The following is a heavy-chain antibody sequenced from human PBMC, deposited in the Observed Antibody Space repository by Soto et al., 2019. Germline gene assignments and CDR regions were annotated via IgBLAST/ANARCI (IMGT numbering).Heavy chain of an antibody. Sequence: QVQLVESGGGVVQPGTSLRLSCAASGFTFNTYGMHWVRQAPGKGLEWVAVISYDAKSKLYVDSVRGRFTISRDNSKNTLFLQMDSLRPDDTALYYCARGLLAAGPFDSWGQGTLVTVSS. V-gene: IGHV3-30*03. CDR1: GFTFNTYG. D-gene: IGHD2-8*02. CDR2: ISYDAKSK. J-gene: IGHJ4*02. CDR3: ARGLLAAGPFDS.